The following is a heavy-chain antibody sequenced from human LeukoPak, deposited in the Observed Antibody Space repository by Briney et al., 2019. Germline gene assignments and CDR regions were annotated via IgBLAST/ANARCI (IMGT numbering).Heavy chain of an antibody. CDR2: ISYDGSNK. CDR1: GFTFSSYG. V-gene: IGHV3-30*18. D-gene: IGHD3-9*01. CDR3: AKDIDDILTGFDY. J-gene: IGHJ4*02. Sequence: GGSLRLSCAASGFTFSSYGMHWVRQAPGKGLEWVAVISYDGSNKYYADSVKGRFTISRDNSKNTLYLQMNSLRAEDTAVYYCAKDIDDILTGFDYWGQGTLSPSPQ.